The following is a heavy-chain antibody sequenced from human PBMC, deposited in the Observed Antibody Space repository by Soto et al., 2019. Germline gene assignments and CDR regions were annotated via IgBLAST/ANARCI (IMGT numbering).Heavy chain of an antibody. CDR3: ARAGYYGSGILL. CDR2: ISSSSSTI. J-gene: IGHJ4*02. D-gene: IGHD3-10*01. Sequence: EVQLVESGGGLVQPGGSLRLSCAASGFTFNSYSMNWVHQAPGKGLEWVSYISSSSSTIYYADSVKGRFTISRDNAKNSLYLQMNSLRDEDTAVYYCARAGYYGSGILLRGQGTLVTVSS. V-gene: IGHV3-48*02. CDR1: GFTFNSYS.